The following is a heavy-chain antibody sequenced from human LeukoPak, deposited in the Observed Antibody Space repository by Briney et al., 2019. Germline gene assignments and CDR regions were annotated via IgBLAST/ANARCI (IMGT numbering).Heavy chain of an antibody. D-gene: IGHD6-13*01. J-gene: IGHJ4*02. CDR2: ISSSSSYI. CDR3: ARDKSSESIAAADPDY. V-gene: IGHV3-21*01. Sequence: GGSLRLSCAASGFTFSSYSMNWVRQAPGKGLEWVSSISSSSSYIYYADSVKGRFTISRDNAKNSLYLQMNSLRAEDTAVYYCARDKSSESIAAADPDYWGQGTLVTVSS. CDR1: GFTFSSYS.